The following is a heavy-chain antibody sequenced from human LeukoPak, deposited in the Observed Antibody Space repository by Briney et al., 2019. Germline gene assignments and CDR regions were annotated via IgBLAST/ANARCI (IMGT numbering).Heavy chain of an antibody. J-gene: IGHJ4*02. V-gene: IGHV1-2*02. Sequence: ASVKVSCKASGYTFTGYYMHWVRQAPGQGLEWMGWINPNSGGTNYAQKFQGRVTMTRDTSISTAYMELSRLRSDDTAVYYCACSTPLHSITMVRGVILDYWGQGTLVTVSS. CDR3: ACSTPLHSITMVRGVILDY. CDR2: INPNSGGT. D-gene: IGHD3-10*01. CDR1: GYTFTGYY.